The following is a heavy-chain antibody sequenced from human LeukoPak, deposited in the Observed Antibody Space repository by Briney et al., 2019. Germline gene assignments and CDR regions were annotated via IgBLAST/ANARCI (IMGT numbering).Heavy chain of an antibody. J-gene: IGHJ5*02. CDR3: ARVLMVRGVLSWFDP. CDR1: VYTFTSYG. CDR2: ISAYNGNT. V-gene: IGHV1-18*01. D-gene: IGHD3-10*01. Sequence: ASVKVSCKASVYTFTSYGISWVRQAPGQGLEWMGWISAYNGNTNYAQKLQGRVTMTTDTSTSTAYMELRSLRSDDTAVYYCARVLMVRGVLSWFDPWGQGTLVTVSS.